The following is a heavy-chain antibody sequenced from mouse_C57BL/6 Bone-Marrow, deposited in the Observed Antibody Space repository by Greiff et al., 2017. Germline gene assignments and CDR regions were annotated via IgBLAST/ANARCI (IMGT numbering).Heavy chain of an antibody. V-gene: IGHV5-6*01. Sequence: EVNVVESGGDLVKPGGSLKLSCAASGFTFSSYGMSWVRQTPDKRLEWVATISSGGSYTYYPDSVKGRFPISRDNAKNTLYLQMSSLKSEDTAMYYCARQELGYAMDYWGQGTSVTVSS. CDR3: ARQELGYAMDY. D-gene: IGHD3-1*01. CDR1: GFTFSSYG. J-gene: IGHJ4*01. CDR2: ISSGGSYT.